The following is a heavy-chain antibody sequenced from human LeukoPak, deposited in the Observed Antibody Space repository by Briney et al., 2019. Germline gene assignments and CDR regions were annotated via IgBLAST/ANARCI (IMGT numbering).Heavy chain of an antibody. CDR2: INPNSGGT. CDR1: GYTFTGYY. CDR3: ARSPFRSGWYTGDY. J-gene: IGHJ4*02. V-gene: IGHV1-2*06. Sequence: ASVKVSCKASGYTFTGYYMHWVRQAPGQGLEWMGRINPNSGGTNYALKFQGRVTMTRDTSISTAYMELSRLRSDDTAVYYCARSPFRSGWYTGDYWGQGTLVTVSS. D-gene: IGHD6-19*01.